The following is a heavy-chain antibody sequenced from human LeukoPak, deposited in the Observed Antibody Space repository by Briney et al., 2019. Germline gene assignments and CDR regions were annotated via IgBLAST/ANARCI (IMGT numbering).Heavy chain of an antibody. D-gene: IGHD6-19*01. CDR2: ITGTGGST. V-gene: IGHV3-23*01. J-gene: IGHJ3*02. CDR3: AKVRDTRDWYKDAFDI. Sequence: GGSLRLSCAASGFTYTSYAMSWVRQAPGKGLEWVSAITGTGGSTYYAASVKGRFTVSRDNSKNTLYLQMSSLRAEDTAMYYCAKVRDTRDWYKDAFDIWGQGTRVTVSS. CDR1: GFTYTSYA.